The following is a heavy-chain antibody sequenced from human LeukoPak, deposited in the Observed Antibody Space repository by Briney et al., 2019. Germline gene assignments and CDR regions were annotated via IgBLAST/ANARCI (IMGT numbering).Heavy chain of an antibody. CDR2: ISSSSSYI. J-gene: IGHJ5*02. D-gene: IGHD2-2*01. Sequence: GGSLRLSCAASGFTFSSYSMNWVRQAPGKGLEWVSSISSSSSYIYYADSVKGRFTISRDNAKNSLYLQMNSLRAEDTAVYYCARLGSLGYCSSTSCYGWFDPWGQGTLVTVSS. CDR3: ARLGSLGYCSSTSCYGWFDP. CDR1: GFTFSSYS. V-gene: IGHV3-21*01.